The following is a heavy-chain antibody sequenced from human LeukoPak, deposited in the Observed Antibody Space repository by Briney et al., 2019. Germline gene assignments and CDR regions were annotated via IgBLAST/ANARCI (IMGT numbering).Heavy chain of an antibody. J-gene: IGHJ4*02. V-gene: IGHV3-7*01. CDR2: IKQDGSEE. CDR1: EFIFSSHG. CDR3: AREGHRSGLLFDH. Sequence: GRSLRLSCAASEFIFSSHGMSWVRQAPGKGLESVANIKQDGSEEHYVDSVKGRFTISRDNAKNSLYLQMNGLRAEDTAVYYCAREGHRSGLLFDHWGQGTLVTVSS. D-gene: IGHD6-19*01.